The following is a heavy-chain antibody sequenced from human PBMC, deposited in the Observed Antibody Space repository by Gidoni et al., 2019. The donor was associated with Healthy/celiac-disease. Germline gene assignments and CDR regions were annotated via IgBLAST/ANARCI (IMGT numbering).Heavy chain of an antibody. CDR1: GFPFSTAG. D-gene: IGHD2-15*01. CDR2: IKSKTDGGTT. Sequence: EVQLVDSGGGVVKPGGSLRLSCAASGFPFSTAGIGWVPQAPGKGLEWVGRIKSKTDGGTTDYAAPVKGRFTISRDDSKNTLYLQMNSLKTEDTAVYYCTTSPIVVVVAATQGNGAPWGQGTLVTVSS. V-gene: IGHV3-15*01. CDR3: TTSPIVVVVAATQGNGAP. J-gene: IGHJ5*02.